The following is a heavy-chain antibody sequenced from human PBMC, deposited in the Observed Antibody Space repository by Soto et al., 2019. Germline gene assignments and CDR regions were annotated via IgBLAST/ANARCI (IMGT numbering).Heavy chain of an antibody. D-gene: IGHD3-22*01. J-gene: IGHJ5*02. CDR1: GGTFSSYA. V-gene: IGHV1-69*12. CDR2: IIPIFGTA. CDR3: ARDRGPSSGYYPYWFDP. Sequence: QVQLVQSGAEVKKPGSSVKVSCKASGGTFSSYAISWVRQAPGQGLEWMGEIIPIFGTANYAQKCQGRVTITADESTRTAYMELSSLRSEATAVYYCARDRGPSSGYYPYWFDPWGQGTLVTVSS.